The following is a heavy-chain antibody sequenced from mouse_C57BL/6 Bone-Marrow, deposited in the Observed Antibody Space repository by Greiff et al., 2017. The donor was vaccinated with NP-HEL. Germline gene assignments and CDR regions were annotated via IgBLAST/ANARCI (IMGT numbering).Heavy chain of an antibody. Sequence: QVQLQQSGAELARPGASVKLSCKASGYTFTSYGISWVKQRTGQGLEWIGELYPRSGHTYYNEKSKGKATLTADKSSSTAYMERLSLTSEDSAVYFCARAGLKTPLPPRDYWGQGTSVTVSS. D-gene: IGHD2-1*01. V-gene: IGHV1-81*01. CDR1: GYTFTSYG. J-gene: IGHJ4*01. CDR3: ARAGLKTPLPPRDY. CDR2: LYPRSGHT.